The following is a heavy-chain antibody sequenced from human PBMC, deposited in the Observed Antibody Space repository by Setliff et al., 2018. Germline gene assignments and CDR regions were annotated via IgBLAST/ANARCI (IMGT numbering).Heavy chain of an antibody. D-gene: IGHD2-21*02. Sequence: SETLSLTCTVSGYSISSGYIWGWIRQPPGKGLEWVGNIGHTGSINYNPSLKSRPTISRDTSKNQVSLRLNSVTATDTAVYYCARDLGHGGDSDYWGQGILVTVSS. CDR2: IGHTGSI. CDR3: ARDLGHGGDSDY. CDR1: GYSISSGYI. J-gene: IGHJ4*02. V-gene: IGHV4-38-2*02.